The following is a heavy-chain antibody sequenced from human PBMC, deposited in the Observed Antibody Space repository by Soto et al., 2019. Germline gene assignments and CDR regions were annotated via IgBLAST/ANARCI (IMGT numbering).Heavy chain of an antibody. J-gene: IGHJ4*02. V-gene: IGHV1-3*01. D-gene: IGHD3-9*01. CDR2: INVANGNT. Sequence: QVHLVQSGAGVRKPGASVTLSCKTSGYTFSDYAIHWVRQAPGQRPEWMGWINVANGNTKYSPKCQGRVTFTSDTSGSTAYMEVSSLGSEDTAVYYCAREYFDMLTGFYSHDYWGQGTLVTVSS. CDR3: AREYFDMLTGFYSHDY. CDR1: GYTFSDYA.